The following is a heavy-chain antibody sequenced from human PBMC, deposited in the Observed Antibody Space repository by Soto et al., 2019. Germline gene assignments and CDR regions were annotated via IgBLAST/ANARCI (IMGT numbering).Heavy chain of an antibody. CDR3: ARERRITIFGVVANWFGP. J-gene: IGHJ5*02. CDR1: GGTFSSYA. Sequence: SVKVSCKXSGGTFSSYAISWVRQAPGQGLEWMGGIIPIFGPANYAQKFQGRVTITADESTSTAYMELSSLRSEDTAVYYCARERRITIFGVVANWFGPWGQGTLVTVSS. CDR2: IIPIFGPA. V-gene: IGHV1-69*13. D-gene: IGHD3-3*01.